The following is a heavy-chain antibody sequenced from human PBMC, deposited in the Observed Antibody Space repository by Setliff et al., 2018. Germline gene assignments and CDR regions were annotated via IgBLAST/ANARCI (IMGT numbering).Heavy chain of an antibody. Sequence: ETLSLTCTVSGGSISSSSYYWGWVRQAPGKGLEWVSSISSSSSYTYYADSVKGRFTISRDNSKNTLYLQMNSLRAEDTAVYYCAKVTILPAPFYWGQGTLVTVSS. V-gene: IGHV3-23*01. CDR3: AKVTILPAPFY. CDR2: ISSSSSYT. D-gene: IGHD2-2*01. CDR1: GGSISSSSYY. J-gene: IGHJ4*02.